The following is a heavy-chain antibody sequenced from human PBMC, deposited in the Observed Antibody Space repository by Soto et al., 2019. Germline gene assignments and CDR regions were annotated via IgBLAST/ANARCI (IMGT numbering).Heavy chain of an antibody. CDR1: GYTFTSKY. D-gene: IGHD2-15*01. V-gene: IGHV1-46*03. Sequence: QVQLVQSGAEVKNPGASVKVSCKASGYTFTSKYIHWVRQAPGQGLEWMGLINPTGGSTTYAQNFQGRVTMTRDTSTSTVYMELSSLRSDHTAVYYCGRGYYGMDVWGQGTTVTVSS. J-gene: IGHJ6*02. CDR2: INPTGGST. CDR3: GRGYYGMDV.